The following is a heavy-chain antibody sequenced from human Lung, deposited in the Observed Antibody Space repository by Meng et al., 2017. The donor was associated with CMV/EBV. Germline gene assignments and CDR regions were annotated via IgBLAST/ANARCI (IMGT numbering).Heavy chain of an antibody. J-gene: IGHJ4*02. CDR1: GGSISSSNW. CDR2: IYHSGST. CDR3: ASFPPPGKQWLVTDY. D-gene: IGHD6-19*01. V-gene: IGHV4-4*02. Sequence: VHLRGSGPGLVKPSGTLSLTCAVSGGSISSSNWWSWVRRPPGKGLEWIGEIYHSGSTNYNPSLKSRVTISVDKSKNQFSLKLSSVTAADTAVYYCASFPPPGKQWLVTDYWGQGTLVTVSS.